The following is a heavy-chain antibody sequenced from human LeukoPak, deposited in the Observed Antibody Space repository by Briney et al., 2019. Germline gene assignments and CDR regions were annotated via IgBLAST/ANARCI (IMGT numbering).Heavy chain of an antibody. J-gene: IGHJ4*02. Sequence: SETLSLTCTVSGGSISSFYWSWIRQPPGKGLEWIGYIHYSGTTNYNPSLKSRVTISIDTSKNQFSLKLSSVTAADTAVYYCARYVWGSYPTFEDYWGQGTLVTVSS. V-gene: IGHV4-59*01. CDR1: GGSISSFY. CDR3: ARYVWGSYPTFEDY. CDR2: IHYSGTT. D-gene: IGHD3-16*02.